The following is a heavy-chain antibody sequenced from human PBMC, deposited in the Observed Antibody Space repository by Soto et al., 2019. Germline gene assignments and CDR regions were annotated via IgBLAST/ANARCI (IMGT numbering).Heavy chain of an antibody. J-gene: IGHJ6*04. CDR3: AKERGHMSGYDAMDV. CDR2: ISGSGGST. Sequence: EVQLLESGGGLVQPGGSLRLSCAASGFTFSSYAMSWVRQAPGKGLEWVSGISGSGGSTYYADSVKGRFSISRDNSKNPRYLQSHSLRAEDTAVYYCAKERGHMSGYDAMDVWVEGTTVTVSS. CDR1: GFTFSSYA. V-gene: IGHV3-23*01. D-gene: IGHD2-8*02.